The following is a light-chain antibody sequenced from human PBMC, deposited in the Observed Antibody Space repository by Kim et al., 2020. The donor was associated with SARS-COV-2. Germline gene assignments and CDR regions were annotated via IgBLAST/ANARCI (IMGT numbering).Light chain of an antibody. CDR3: ISYTSRNTVV. V-gene: IGLV2-14*03. Sequence: GQSITISCTGTSRDVGGYKYISGYQQHPGRAPKRRIYDVNSRPSGVSNRFSGSQSGYTASLTISGLQAEDEADYYCISYTSRNTVVCGGGTQLTVL. CDR2: DVN. CDR1: SRDVGGYKY. J-gene: IGLJ2*01.